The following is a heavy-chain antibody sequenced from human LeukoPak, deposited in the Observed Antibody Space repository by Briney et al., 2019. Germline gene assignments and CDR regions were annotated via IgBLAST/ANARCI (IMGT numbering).Heavy chain of an antibody. D-gene: IGHD3-3*01. V-gene: IGHV3-11*04. CDR2: ISSSGSTI. CDR3: ARGEHYDFWSALY. J-gene: IGHJ4*02. Sequence: GGSLRLSCAASGFTFSDYYMSWIRQAPGKWLEWVSYISSSGSTIYYADSVKGRFTISRDNAKNSLYLQMNSLRAEDTAVYYCARGEHYDFWSALYWGQGTLVTVSS. CDR1: GFTFSDYY.